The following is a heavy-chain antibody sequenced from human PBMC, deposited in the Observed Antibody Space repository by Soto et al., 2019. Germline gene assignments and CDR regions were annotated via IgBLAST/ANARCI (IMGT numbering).Heavy chain of an antibody. D-gene: IGHD6-25*01. V-gene: IGHV1-69*01. CDR1: GGAFSGSV. J-gene: IGHJ6*02. CDR2: IIPIYGSA. Sequence: QVQLVQSGAEVKQPGSSVKVSCKTSGGAFSGSVISWVRHVPGQGLDWMGAIIPIYGSANYAQNLQGRIMITAYESTSATYMELSSLRSEDTAVYYCARGPLAARGSYYYYGMDVWGQGTTVTVSS. CDR3: ARGPLAARGSYYYYGMDV.